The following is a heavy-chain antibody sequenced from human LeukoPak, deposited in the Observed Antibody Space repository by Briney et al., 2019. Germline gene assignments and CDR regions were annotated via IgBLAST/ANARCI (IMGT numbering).Heavy chain of an antibody. CDR3: ARYDGGSGPFDY. CDR1: GFSVSNNY. Sequence: GGSLRLSCAASGFSVSNNYMSWVRQAPGKGLEWVSVLYSGGNTYYADSVKGRFTISRDNSKNTLYLQMNSLRAEDTAVYYCARYDGGSGPFDYWGQGTLVTVSS. J-gene: IGHJ4*02. D-gene: IGHD3-10*01. CDR2: LYSGGNT. V-gene: IGHV3-53*01.